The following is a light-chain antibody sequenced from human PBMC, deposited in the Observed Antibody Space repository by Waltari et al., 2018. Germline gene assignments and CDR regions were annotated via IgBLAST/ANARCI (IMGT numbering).Light chain of an antibody. J-gene: IGLJ3*02. Sequence: QSILTQPTSVSGAPGQRVTLSCTGSSSHIGAGHDVHWYQAFPGTAPKLLIYGNNNRPSGVPDRFSGSKSGSSASLAINGLQAEDEADYYCQSFDSNVRGGVVFGGGTKVTVL. CDR3: QSFDSNVRGGVV. CDR2: GNN. CDR1: SSHIGAGHD. V-gene: IGLV1-40*01.